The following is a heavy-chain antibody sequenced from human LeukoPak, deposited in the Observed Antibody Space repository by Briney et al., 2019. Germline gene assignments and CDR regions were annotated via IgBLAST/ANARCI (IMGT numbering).Heavy chain of an antibody. D-gene: IGHD5-18*01. Sequence: HPGGSLRLSCAASGFTFSSYAMSWVRQAPGKGLEWVSYISSSGSTIYYADSVKGRFTISRDNAKNSLYLQMNSLRAEDTAVYYCAKDRHTAMVTGINWFDPWGQGTLVTVSS. CDR1: GFTFSSYA. V-gene: IGHV3-48*04. CDR2: ISSSGSTI. J-gene: IGHJ5*02. CDR3: AKDRHTAMVTGINWFDP.